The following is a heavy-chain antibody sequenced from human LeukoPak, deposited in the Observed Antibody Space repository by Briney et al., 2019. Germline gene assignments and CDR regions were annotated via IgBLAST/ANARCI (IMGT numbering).Heavy chain of an antibody. V-gene: IGHV3-23*01. CDR1: GFTFSSYA. J-gene: IGHJ4*02. D-gene: IGHD2-15*01. Sequence: GGPLRLSCAASGFTFSSYAMTWVRQAPGRGLEWVSSITAGGGGTYYGDSVKGRFSISRDDSKNTLYLQMNSLRAEDTAVYYCASRLVSGYYYDYLGQGTLVTVSS. CDR2: ITAGGGGT. CDR3: ASRLVSGYYYDY.